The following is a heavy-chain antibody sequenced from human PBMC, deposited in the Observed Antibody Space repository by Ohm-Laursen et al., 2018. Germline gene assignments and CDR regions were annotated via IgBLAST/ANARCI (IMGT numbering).Heavy chain of an antibody. CDR1: GFTFSSYG. V-gene: IGHV3-33*01. D-gene: IGHD3-3*01. CDR2: IWYDGSNK. J-gene: IGHJ6*02. Sequence: SLRLSCSASGFTFSSYGMHWVRQAPGKGLEWVAVIWYDGSNKYYADSVKGRFTISRDNSKNTLYLQMNSLRAEDTAVYYCARESGNDFWSGYYNYYYYGMDVWGQGTTVTVSS. CDR3: ARESGNDFWSGYYNYYYYGMDV.